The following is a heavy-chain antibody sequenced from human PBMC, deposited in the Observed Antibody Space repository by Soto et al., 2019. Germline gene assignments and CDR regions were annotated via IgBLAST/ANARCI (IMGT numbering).Heavy chain of an antibody. CDR3: ARDQYVRYSTTSVVNYFVP. D-gene: IGHD6-13*01. J-gene: IGHJ5*02. CDR2: ISAYNGNT. Sequence: ASVKVSCKASGYTFTSYGISWVRQAPGQGLVWMGWISAYNGNTNYAQKLQGRVTMTTDTSTSTAYMELRSLRSDDTAVYYCARDQYVRYSTTSVVNYFVPLCHGPLVTVSS. V-gene: IGHV1-18*01. CDR1: GYTFTSYG.